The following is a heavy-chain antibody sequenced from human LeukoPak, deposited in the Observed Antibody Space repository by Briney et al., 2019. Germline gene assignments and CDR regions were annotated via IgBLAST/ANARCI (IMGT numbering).Heavy chain of an antibody. Sequence: PGGSLRLSCAASGFTFSSYSMNWIRQAPGKGLEWVSYISSSSSTIYYADSVKGRFTISRDNAKNSLYLQMNSLRAEDTAVYYCARSDSPWVYYYGMDVWGQGTTVTVSS. V-gene: IGHV3-48*04. CDR2: ISSSSSTI. CDR1: GFTFSSYS. J-gene: IGHJ6*02. D-gene: IGHD3-22*01. CDR3: ARSDSPWVYYYGMDV.